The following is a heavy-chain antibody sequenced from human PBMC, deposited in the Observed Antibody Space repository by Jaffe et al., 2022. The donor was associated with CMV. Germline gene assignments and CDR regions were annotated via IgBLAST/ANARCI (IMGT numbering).Heavy chain of an antibody. D-gene: IGHD6-19*01. CDR1: GFTFSSYE. J-gene: IGHJ5*02. Sequence: EVQLVESGGGLVQPGGSLRLSCAASGFTFSSYEMNWVRQAPGKGLEWVSYISSSGSTIYYADSVKGRFTISRDNAKNSLYLQMNSLRAEDTAVYYCAGQEIAVAGTGIGFDPWGQGTLVTVSS. V-gene: IGHV3-48*03. CDR3: AGQEIAVAGTGIGFDP. CDR2: ISSSGSTI.